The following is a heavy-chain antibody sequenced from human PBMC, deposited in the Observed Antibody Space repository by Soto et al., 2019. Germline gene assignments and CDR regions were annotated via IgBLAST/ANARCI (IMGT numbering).Heavy chain of an antibody. D-gene: IGHD5-18*01. J-gene: IGHJ4*02. Sequence: EVQLVESGGGLIKPGGSLRLSCAASGFTVSSTYMSWVRQAPGKGLEWVSAIYSGGSTYYADSVKGRFTISRDNSKNTLYLQMNSLRAEDTAVYDCARSGYRYGPFDYWCQGTLVTVSS. V-gene: IGHV3-53*01. CDR3: ARSGYRYGPFDY. CDR2: IYSGGST. CDR1: GFTVSSTY.